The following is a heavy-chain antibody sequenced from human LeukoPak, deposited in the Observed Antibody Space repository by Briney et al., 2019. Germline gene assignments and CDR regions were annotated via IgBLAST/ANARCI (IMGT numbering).Heavy chain of an antibody. CDR3: ARHAAGIAARPFEN. V-gene: IGHV4-4*09. D-gene: IGHD6-6*01. CDR2: IHASGPT. CDR1: GGSISTYY. J-gene: IGHJ4*02. Sequence: SETLSLTCTVSGGSISTYYWSWIRRPPGKGLEWIACIHASGPTNYNPSLKSRITISVDTSKNQFSLKLSSVTAADTAVYYCARHAAGIAARPFENWGQGPLATVSS.